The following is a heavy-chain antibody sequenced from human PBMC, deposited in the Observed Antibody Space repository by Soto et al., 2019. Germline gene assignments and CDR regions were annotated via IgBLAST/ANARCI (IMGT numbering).Heavy chain of an antibody. CDR3: ARQRSYSSSWYVDY. V-gene: IGHV4-39*01. D-gene: IGHD6-13*01. Sequence: SEALSLTCTVSGGSISSSSYYWGWIRQPPGKGLEWIGSIYYSGSTYYNPSLKSRVTISVDTSKNQFSLKLSSVTAADTAVYYCARQRSYSSSWYVDYWGQGTLVTVSS. CDR1: GGSISSSSYY. J-gene: IGHJ4*02. CDR2: IYYSGST.